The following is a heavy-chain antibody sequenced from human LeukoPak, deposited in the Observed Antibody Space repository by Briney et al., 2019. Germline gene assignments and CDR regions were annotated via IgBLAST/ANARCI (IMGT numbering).Heavy chain of an antibody. CDR3: ARGRSGNGWSPTRLYMDV. CDR2: ISYDGSNK. Sequence: GGSLRLSCAASGFTLRSYAMHWVRQSPGKGLEWVAVISYDGSNKYYADSVKGRFTISRDNSKNTLYLQIHSLRAEDTAVYYCARGRSGNGWSPTRLYMDVWGKGTTVSVSS. V-gene: IGHV3-30*04. D-gene: IGHD6-19*01. CDR1: GFTLRSYA. J-gene: IGHJ6*03.